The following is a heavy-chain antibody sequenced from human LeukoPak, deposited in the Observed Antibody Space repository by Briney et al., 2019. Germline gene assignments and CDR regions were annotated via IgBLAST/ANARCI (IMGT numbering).Heavy chain of an antibody. D-gene: IGHD4-17*01. CDR2: ISWNSGSI. J-gene: IGHJ6*02. CDR1: GFTFDDYA. CDR3: AKDMRGDYPYYYYYGMDV. Sequence: GGSLRLSCAASGFTFDDYAMHWVRQAPGKGLEWASGISWNSGSIGYADSVKGRFTISRDNAKNSLYLQMNSLRAEDTALYYCAKDMRGDYPYYYYYGMDVWGQGTTVTVSS. V-gene: IGHV3-9*01.